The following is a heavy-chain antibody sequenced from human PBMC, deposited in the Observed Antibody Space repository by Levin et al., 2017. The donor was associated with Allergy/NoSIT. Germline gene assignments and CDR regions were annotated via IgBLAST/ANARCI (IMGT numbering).Heavy chain of an antibody. J-gene: IGHJ4*02. CDR1: GFTISSNY. D-gene: IGHD1-14*01. CDR3: ASEGAEPTPGY. V-gene: IGHV3-53*01. CDR2: IYSGGST. Sequence: GGSLRLSCAASGFTISSNYMSWVRQAPGKGLEWVSVIYSGGSTYYADSVKGRFTISRDNSKNTLYLQMNSLRAEDTAVYYCASEGAEPTPGYWGQGTLVTVSS.